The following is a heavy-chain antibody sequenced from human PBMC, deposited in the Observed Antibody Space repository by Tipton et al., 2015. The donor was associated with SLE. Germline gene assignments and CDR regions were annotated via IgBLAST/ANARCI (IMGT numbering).Heavy chain of an antibody. CDR1: GASISSGSYY. J-gene: IGHJ5*02. CDR3: AREQLGP. D-gene: IGHD6-6*01. V-gene: IGHV4-61*02. Sequence: TLSLTCTVSGASISSGSYYWSWIRQPAGKGLEWIGRIYTSVTTNYNPSLKSRVTISVDTSKNQFSLKLSSVTAADTAVYYCAREQLGPWGQGTLVTVSS. CDR2: IYTSVTT.